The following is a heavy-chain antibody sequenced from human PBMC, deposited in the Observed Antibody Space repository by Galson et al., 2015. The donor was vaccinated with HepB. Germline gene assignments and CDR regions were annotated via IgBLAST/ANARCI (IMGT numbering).Heavy chain of an antibody. CDR3: ASHLAAAGLFDY. D-gene: IGHD6-13*01. CDR2: IYYSGST. J-gene: IGHJ4*02. CDR1: GGSISSYY. Sequence: ETLSLTCTVSGGSISSYYWSWIRQPPGKGLEWIGYIYYSGSTNYNPSLKSRVTISVDTSKNQFSLKLSSVTAADTAVYYCASHLAAAGLFDYWGQGTLVTVSS. V-gene: IGHV4-59*01.